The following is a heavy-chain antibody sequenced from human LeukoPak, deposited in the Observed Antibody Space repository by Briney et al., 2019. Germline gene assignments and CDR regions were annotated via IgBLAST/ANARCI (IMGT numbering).Heavy chain of an antibody. V-gene: IGHV1-18*04. CDR3: ATYGGYLHYFDY. CDR2: MSAYSDTT. CDR1: GYTFTDYY. Sequence: GASVKVSCKASGYTFTDYYIHWVRQAPGQGLEWMGWMSAYSDTTNYAQNLQGRVTMTTDTSTSTAYMELRSLRSDDTAVYFCATYGGYLHYFDYWGQGTLVTVSS. D-gene: IGHD5-12*01. J-gene: IGHJ4*02.